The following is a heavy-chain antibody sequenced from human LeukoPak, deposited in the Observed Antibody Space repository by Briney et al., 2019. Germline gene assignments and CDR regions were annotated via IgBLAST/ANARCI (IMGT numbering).Heavy chain of an antibody. V-gene: IGHV3-23*01. D-gene: IGHD2-21*01. CDR1: GFTFTDYA. CDR2: IGGGGFNT. Sequence: GGSLRLSCVASGFTFTDYAMSWVRQAPGKGLEWVSSIGGGGFNTHYADSVKGRFSISRDTSTNTLYLEMNSLRADDSALYYCAKDDFGLVPYCFDSWGQGTLVTVSS. J-gene: IGHJ4*02. CDR3: AKDDFGLVPYCFDS.